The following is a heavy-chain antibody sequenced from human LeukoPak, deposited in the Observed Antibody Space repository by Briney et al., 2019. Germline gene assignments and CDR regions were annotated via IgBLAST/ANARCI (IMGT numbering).Heavy chain of an antibody. D-gene: IGHD1-26*01. Sequence: GGSLRLSCAASGFTFSSYAMIWVRQAPGKGLEWVSVISGSGGSTYSADSVKGRFTISRDNSKNTLYLQMNSLRAEDTAVYFCAKSQDGGRLFHFDYWGQGTLVTVSS. CDR1: GFTFSSYA. V-gene: IGHV3-23*01. CDR2: ISGSGGST. CDR3: AKSQDGGRLFHFDY. J-gene: IGHJ4*02.